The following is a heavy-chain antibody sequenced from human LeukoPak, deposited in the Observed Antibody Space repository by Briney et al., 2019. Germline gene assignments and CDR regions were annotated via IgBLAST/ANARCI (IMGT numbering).Heavy chain of an antibody. J-gene: IGHJ4*02. CDR2: IKQDGSER. CDR1: GFTFSNYW. Sequence: PGGSLRLSCAASGFTFSNYWMSWVRQAPGKGLEWVANIKQDGSERYYVDSVKGRFTISRDNAKNSLYLQMNSLRAEDTAVYYCTRGGIWSPYYFDYWGQGTLVTVSS. D-gene: IGHD2/OR15-2a*01. CDR3: TRGGIWSPYYFDY. V-gene: IGHV3-7*01.